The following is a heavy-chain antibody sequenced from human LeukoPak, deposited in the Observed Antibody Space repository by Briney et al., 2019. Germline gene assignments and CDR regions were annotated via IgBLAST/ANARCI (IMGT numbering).Heavy chain of an antibody. Sequence: SQTLSLTCAVSGVSFSSGGYLWSWIRQPPGKGLEWNGYIYHDGSTNYIPSINSRVTMSVDRSKNQFSLTLSFVTAADTAVYYCARVAYGANWFDPWGQGTLVTVSS. CDR1: GVSFSSGGYL. CDR2: IYHDGST. CDR3: ARVAYGANWFDP. D-gene: IGHD3-10*01. V-gene: IGHV4-30-2*01. J-gene: IGHJ5*02.